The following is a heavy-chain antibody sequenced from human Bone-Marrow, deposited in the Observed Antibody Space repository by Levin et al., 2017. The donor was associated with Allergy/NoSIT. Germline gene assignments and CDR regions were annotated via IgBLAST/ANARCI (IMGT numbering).Heavy chain of an antibody. CDR1: GASVSSGRYY. CDR3: AGGYRSGWSGSDDSVIDS. Sequence: PGGSLRLSCTVSGASVSSGRYYWSWIRQSPGKGLEWIGFIYYGGTTKYNPSLKSRVTISGDTSKNQFSLELRSVSAADAAVYFCAGGYRSGWSGSDDSVIDSWGQGTRVTVSS. D-gene: IGHD6-19*01. CDR2: IYYGGTT. V-gene: IGHV4-61*01. J-gene: IGHJ4*02.